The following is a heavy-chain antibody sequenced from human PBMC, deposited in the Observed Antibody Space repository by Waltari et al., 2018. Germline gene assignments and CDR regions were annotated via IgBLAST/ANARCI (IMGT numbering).Heavy chain of an antibody. CDR1: GGDIGSGSYY. Sequence: QMQLQESGPGLVKPSETLSLPRSVPGGDIGSGSYYWGWIRQAPGKGLEWIGSMSYSGRTYYNPSLKSRVTISEDTSKNQLSLKVSSVTAADTAVYYCARQNSLSNDGFDIWGQGTLVTVSS. V-gene: IGHV4-39*01. CDR3: ARQNSLSNDGFDI. CDR2: MSYSGRT. J-gene: IGHJ3*02.